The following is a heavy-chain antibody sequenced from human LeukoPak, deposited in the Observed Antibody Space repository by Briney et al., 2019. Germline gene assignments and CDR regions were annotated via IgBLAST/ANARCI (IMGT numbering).Heavy chain of an antibody. CDR3: AKMSSSSNWFDP. CDR1: GGFMSSGGYS. V-gene: IGHV4-30-2*01. CDR2: IYHSGTT. Sequence: SETLSLTCAVSGGFMSSGGYSWSWIRQPPGKGLEFIGYIYHSGTTYYDPSLKSRLTISVDRSENQLSLKLTSVTAADTAVYYCAKMSSSSNWFDPWGQGILVTVSS. J-gene: IGHJ5*02. D-gene: IGHD6-6*01.